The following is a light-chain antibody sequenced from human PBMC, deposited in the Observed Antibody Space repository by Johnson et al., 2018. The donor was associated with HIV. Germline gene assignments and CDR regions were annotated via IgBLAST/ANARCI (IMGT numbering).Light chain of an antibody. Sequence: QSVLTQPPSVSAAPGQKVTISCSGTKSNIGNNYVSWYQQFPGTAPKLLIYENNKRSSGIPDRFSGSKSCTSATLGITGLQTGDEADYYCGTWDSSLSGGVFGSGTKVTVL. J-gene: IGLJ1*01. CDR3: GTWDSSLSGGV. CDR1: KSNIGNNY. CDR2: ENN. V-gene: IGLV1-51*02.